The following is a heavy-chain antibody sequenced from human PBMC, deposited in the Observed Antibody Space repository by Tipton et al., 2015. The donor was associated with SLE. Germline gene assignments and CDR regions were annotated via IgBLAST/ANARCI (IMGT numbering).Heavy chain of an antibody. CDR2: IYNSVKS. CDR1: GDSVSRYY. J-gene: IGHJ6*03. Sequence: GLVKPSETLSLTCSVSGDSVSRYYWSWIRQPPGKGLEWIGYIYNSVKSNYIPSLKSRLTMSVDTSKNQFSLTLSSVTAADTAVYYCARGYRLLASRPRNYMDVWGKGTTVTISS. V-gene: IGHV4-59*02. CDR3: ARGYRLLASRPRNYMDV. D-gene: IGHD3-3*02.